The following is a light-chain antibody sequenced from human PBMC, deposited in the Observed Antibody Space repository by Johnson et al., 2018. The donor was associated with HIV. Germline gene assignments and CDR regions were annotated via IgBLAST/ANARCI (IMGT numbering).Light chain of an antibody. CDR1: SSNIGNNF. Sequence: HSVLTQPPSVSAAPGQKVTISCSGSSSNIGNNFVSWYQQFPGTAPKLLIYENNKRPSGIPDRFSGSKSGTSATLGITGLQTGDEADYYCGTWDSSLSAGIVFGTGTKVTVL. V-gene: IGLV1-51*02. J-gene: IGLJ1*01. CDR2: ENN. CDR3: GTWDSSLSAGIV.